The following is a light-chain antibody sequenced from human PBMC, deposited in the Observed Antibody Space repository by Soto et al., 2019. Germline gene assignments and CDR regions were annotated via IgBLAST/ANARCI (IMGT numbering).Light chain of an antibody. J-gene: IGKJ4*01. CDR3: QQRSNWPLT. CDR2: DAS. V-gene: IGKV3-11*01. CDR1: QSVSSY. Sequence: EIVLTQSPATLSLSPGERATLSCRASQSVSSYLAWYQQKPGQAPRLLIYDASNRATGIPARFSGSGSGTDFTLTISSLEPEDFAVYYCQQRSNWPLTFGGVTKFEIK.